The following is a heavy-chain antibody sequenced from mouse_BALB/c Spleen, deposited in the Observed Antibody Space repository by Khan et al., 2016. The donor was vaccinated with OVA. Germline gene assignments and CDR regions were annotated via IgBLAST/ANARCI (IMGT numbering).Heavy chain of an antibody. CDR2: ISYSGST. J-gene: IGHJ2*01. D-gene: IGHD1-2*01. CDR1: GYSITSGYG. CDR3: SRTARIKY. V-gene: IGHV3-2*02. Sequence: EVQLVESGPGLVKPSQSLSLTCTVTGYSITSGYGWNWLRQFPGNKLEWMGYISYSGSTTYNPSLKSRISITRDTSKNQFFLQLNSLTTDDTATYYCSRTARIKYWGQGTTLTVAS.